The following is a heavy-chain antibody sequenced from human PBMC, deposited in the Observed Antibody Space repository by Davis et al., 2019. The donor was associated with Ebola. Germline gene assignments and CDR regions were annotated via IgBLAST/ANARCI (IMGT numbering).Heavy chain of an antibody. J-gene: IGHJ4*02. V-gene: IGHV3-15*07. D-gene: IGHD3-16*02. CDR1: GFTFSSYW. CDR2: IKSKTDGGTT. CDR3: TTDAEYYDYVWGSYRPKYFDY. Sequence: GESLKISCAASGFTFSSYWMNWVRQAPGKGLEWVGRIKSKTDGGTTDYAAPVKGRFTISRDDSKNTLYLQMNSLKTEDTAVYYCTTDAEYYDYVWGSYRPKYFDYWGQGTLVTVSS.